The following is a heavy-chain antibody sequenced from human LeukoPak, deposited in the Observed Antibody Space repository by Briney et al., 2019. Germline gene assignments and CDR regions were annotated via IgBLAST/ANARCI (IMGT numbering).Heavy chain of an antibody. J-gene: IGHJ4*02. Sequence: SETLSLTCAVYGGSFSGYYWSWIRQPPGKGLEWIGEINHSGSTNYNPSHKSRVTISVDTSKNQFSLKLSSVTAADTAVYYCARGLWCSGGSCYADGDYWGQGTLVTVSS. D-gene: IGHD2-15*01. CDR3: ARGLWCSGGSCYADGDY. CDR1: GGSFSGYY. CDR2: INHSGST. V-gene: IGHV4-34*01.